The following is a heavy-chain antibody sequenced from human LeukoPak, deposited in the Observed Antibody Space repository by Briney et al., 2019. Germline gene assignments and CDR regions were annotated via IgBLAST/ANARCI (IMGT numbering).Heavy chain of an antibody. CDR3: ARAQKYNYDFWSGSSYYYYMDV. D-gene: IGHD3-3*01. V-gene: IGHV3-74*01. CDR1: GFIFSSYW. Sequence: PGGSLRLSCAASGFIFSSYWMHWVRQAPGKGLVWVSRIISDGSAPGYADSVKGRFTISRDNAKNTLYLQMNSLRAEDTAVYYCARAQKYNYDFWSGSSYYYYMDVWGKGTTVTVSS. J-gene: IGHJ6*03. CDR2: IISDGSAP.